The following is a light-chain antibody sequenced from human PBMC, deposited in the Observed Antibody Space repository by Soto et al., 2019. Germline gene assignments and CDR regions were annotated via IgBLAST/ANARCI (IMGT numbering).Light chain of an antibody. CDR2: DVS. Sequence: SVLTQPASVSGSPGQSITISCTGTSSDVGGYNYVSWYQHHPGKAPKLMIYDVSNRPSGVSNRFSGSKSGNTASLTISGLQAEDEADYYCSSYTSRGTYVFGTGTKVTVL. CDR3: SSYTSRGTYV. J-gene: IGLJ1*01. V-gene: IGLV2-14*03. CDR1: SSDVGGYNY.